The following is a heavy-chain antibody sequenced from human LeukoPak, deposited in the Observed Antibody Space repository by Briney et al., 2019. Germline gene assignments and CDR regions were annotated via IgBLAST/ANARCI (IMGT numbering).Heavy chain of an antibody. V-gene: IGHV3-23*01. Sequence: GSLRLSCAASGFTSSSYAMSWVRQAPGKGLEWVSAISGSGGSTYYADSVKGRFTISRDNSKNTLYLQMNSLRAEDTAVYYCAKDPRRGYSGYDLGDYWGQGTLVTVSS. CDR2: ISGSGGST. CDR3: AKDPRRGYSGYDLGDY. D-gene: IGHD5-12*01. CDR1: GFTSSSYA. J-gene: IGHJ4*02.